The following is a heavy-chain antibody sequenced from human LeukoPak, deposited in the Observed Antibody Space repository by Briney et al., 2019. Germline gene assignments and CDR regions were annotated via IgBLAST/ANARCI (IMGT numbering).Heavy chain of an antibody. CDR1: GFTFSSYW. D-gene: IGHD6-6*01. J-gene: IGHJ4*02. Sequence: GGSLRLSCAASGFTFSSYWMYWVRHVPGKGLVCISRIKTDGSTTDYADSVKGRFTISRDNAKNTLYLQMNSLRVEDTAVYYCARRSAARYGFDYWGQGTPVSVSS. CDR3: ARRSAARYGFDY. CDR2: IKTDGSTT. V-gene: IGHV3-74*01.